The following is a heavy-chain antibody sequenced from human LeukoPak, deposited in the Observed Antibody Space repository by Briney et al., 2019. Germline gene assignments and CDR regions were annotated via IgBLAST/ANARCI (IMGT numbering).Heavy chain of an antibody. Sequence: SETLSLTCTVSGGSISSYYWSWIRQPPGKGLEWIGYIYYSGSTNYNPSLKSRVTISVDTSKNQFSLKLSSVTAADTAVYYCARHRYATGYSYGDDAFDIWGQGTMVTVSS. CDR3: ARHRYATGYSYGDDAFDI. CDR1: GGSISSYY. J-gene: IGHJ3*02. D-gene: IGHD5-18*01. CDR2: IYYSGST. V-gene: IGHV4-59*08.